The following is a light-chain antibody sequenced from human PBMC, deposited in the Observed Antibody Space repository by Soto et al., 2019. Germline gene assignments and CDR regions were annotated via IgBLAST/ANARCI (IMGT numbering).Light chain of an antibody. J-gene: IGKJ5*01. CDR3: QQSDSLPIT. V-gene: IGKV1-33*01. Sequence: DIQMTQSPSSLSASVGDRVTITCRASQAISNYLNWYQQRPGKAPTLLIYDASNLERGVPSRFSGTRSGTHFTFAITSLQPEDVATYYCQQSDSLPITFGQGTRLEI. CDR1: QAISNY. CDR2: DAS.